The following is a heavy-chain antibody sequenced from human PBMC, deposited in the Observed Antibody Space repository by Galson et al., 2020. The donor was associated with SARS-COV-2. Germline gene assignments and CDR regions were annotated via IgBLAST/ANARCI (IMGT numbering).Heavy chain of an antibody. Sequence: GESLKISCAASGFTFSDHAMHWVRQAPGKGLEWVAQIFFDGSEKYYGDSVRGRFTISRDSSKNTVYLQMNNLRVDDTAVYYCARDCQSSRCLAFYYWGPGTPLPLSS. D-gene: IGHD2-21*01. CDR1: GFTFSDHA. CDR3: ARDCQSSRCLAFYY. J-gene: IGHJ4*02. V-gene: IGHV3-33*01. CDR2: IFFDGSEK.